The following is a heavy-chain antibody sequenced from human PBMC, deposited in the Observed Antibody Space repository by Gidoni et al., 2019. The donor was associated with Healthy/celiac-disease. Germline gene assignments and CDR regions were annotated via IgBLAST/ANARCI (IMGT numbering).Heavy chain of an antibody. CDR3: AHSFYDYYDSSGYLDY. J-gene: IGHJ4*02. V-gene: IGHV2-5*01. Sequence: QITLKESGPTLVKPTQTLPLTCTFSGFSLSTSGVGVGWIRQPPGKALEWLALIYWNDEKRYGPSLNSRLTITKDTSKNQVVLTMTNMDPVDTATYYCAHSFYDYYDSSGYLDYWGQGTLVTVSS. CDR1: GFSLSTSGVG. CDR2: IYWNDEK. D-gene: IGHD3-22*01.